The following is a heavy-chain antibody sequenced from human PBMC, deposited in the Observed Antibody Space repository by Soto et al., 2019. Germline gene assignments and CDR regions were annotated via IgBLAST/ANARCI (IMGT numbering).Heavy chain of an antibody. CDR2: ISPMFGAA. V-gene: IGHV1-69*19. CDR3: AREVQVHTAAFVY. D-gene: IGHD3-10*01. J-gene: IGHJ4*02. CDR1: GGTFNTYA. Sequence: QVQLVQSGAEMKKPGSSVKVSCQSSGGTFNTYAMNWVRQAPGQGPEWMGDISPMFGAANYAPKFQGRVTITADESTGTSYMQLSSLTSEDTALYFCAREVQVHTAAFVYSGQGTLVTVSS.